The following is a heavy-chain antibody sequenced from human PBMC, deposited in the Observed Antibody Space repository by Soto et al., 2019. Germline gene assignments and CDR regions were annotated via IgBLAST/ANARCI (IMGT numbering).Heavy chain of an antibody. Sequence: GGSLRLSCSASGFTFSSYSMNWVRQAPGKGLEWVSSISSGRSYIYYADSVKGRFTISRDNAKNSLYLQMNSLRAEDTAVYYCARDHXDSSGFYNIFFYYYGLDVWGPGTTVTVSS. CDR2: ISSGRSYI. D-gene: IGHD3-22*01. J-gene: IGHJ6*02. CDR1: GFTFSSYS. V-gene: IGHV3-21*01. CDR3: ARDHXDSSGFYNIFFYYYGLDV.